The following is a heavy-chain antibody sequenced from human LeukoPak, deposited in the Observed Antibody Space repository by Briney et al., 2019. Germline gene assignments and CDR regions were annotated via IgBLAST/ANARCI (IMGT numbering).Heavy chain of an antibody. CDR2: IYYSGST. J-gene: IGHJ6*02. CDR1: VGSVSSNSYY. CDR3: ASPSKYSTSSFYYYGMDV. Sequence: SETLSLTCTVSVGSVSSNSYYWGWIRQPPGKGLEWLGSIYYSGSTYYNPSLKSRVTISVDTSKNQFSLKLSSVTAADTGVYYCASPSKYSTSSFYYYGMDVWGQGTTVTVSS. V-gene: IGHV4-39*01. D-gene: IGHD6-6*01.